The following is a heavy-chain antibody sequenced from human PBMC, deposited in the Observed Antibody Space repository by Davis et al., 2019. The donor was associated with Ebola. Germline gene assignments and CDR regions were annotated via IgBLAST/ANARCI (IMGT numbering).Heavy chain of an antibody. D-gene: IGHD3-16*01. CDR2: ISTGSSTI. J-gene: IGHJ6*02. CDR3: ARGGHDYVEGDYYYYGMDV. V-gene: IGHV3-48*04. CDR1: GFTFSSYY. Sequence: GESLKISCAASGFTFSSYYMNWVRQAPGKGLEWVSYISTGSSTIYYADSVKGRFTMSRDNAKNSLYLQMNSLKTEDTAVYYCARGGHDYVEGDYYYYGMDVWGQGTTVTVSS.